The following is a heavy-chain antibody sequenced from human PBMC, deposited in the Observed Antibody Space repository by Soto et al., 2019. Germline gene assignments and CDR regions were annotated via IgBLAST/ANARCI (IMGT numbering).Heavy chain of an antibody. CDR2: ISGSGVST. Sequence: EVQLLESGGGLAQPGGSLRLSCAASGFTFSSYAMSWVRQAPGKGPEWVSAISGSGVSTYYADSVKGRFTISRDNSKNTLYLQMNSLRAEDTAVYYCAKSPGMYYYDSSGYYHYDYWGQGTLVTVSS. D-gene: IGHD3-22*01. J-gene: IGHJ4*02. V-gene: IGHV3-23*01. CDR1: GFTFSSYA. CDR3: AKSPGMYYYDSSGYYHYDY.